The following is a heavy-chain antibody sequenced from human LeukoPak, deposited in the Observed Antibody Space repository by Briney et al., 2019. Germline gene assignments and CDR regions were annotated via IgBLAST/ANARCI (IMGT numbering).Heavy chain of an antibody. V-gene: IGHV3-7*01. CDR2: VKQDGSEK. CDR3: ATYRLPENDAFDM. CDR1: GFTFSSYW. J-gene: IGHJ3*02. Sequence: GGSLRLSCAASGFTFSSYWMTWVRQAPGKGLEWVANVKQDGSEKYFVSSVKGRFTISRDNAKNSLYLQMNSLRGEDTAVYYCATYRLPENDAFDMWGRGTMVIVSS. D-gene: IGHD2-2*01.